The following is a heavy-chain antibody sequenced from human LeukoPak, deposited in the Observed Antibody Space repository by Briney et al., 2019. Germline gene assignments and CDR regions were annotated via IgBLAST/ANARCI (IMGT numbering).Heavy chain of an antibody. D-gene: IGHD3-10*01. V-gene: IGHV3-53*01. J-gene: IGHJ4*02. CDR1: GFTVSSNS. Sequence: GGSLRLSCAVSGFTVSSNSMSWVRQAPGKGLEWVSFIYSGGNTHYSDSVKGRFTISRDNSKNTLYLQMNSLRAEDTAVYYCASLLWFGELGLDYWGQGTLVTVSS. CDR3: ASLLWFGELGLDY. CDR2: IYSGGNT.